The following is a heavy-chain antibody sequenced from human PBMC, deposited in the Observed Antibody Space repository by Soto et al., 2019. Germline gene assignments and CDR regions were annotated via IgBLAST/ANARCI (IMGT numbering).Heavy chain of an antibody. CDR1: GGTFSSYA. J-gene: IGHJ4*02. CDR2: IIPIFGTA. V-gene: IGHV1-69*13. CDR3: ARYSGSPSDFDY. D-gene: IGHD1-26*01. Sequence: SVKVSCKASGGTFSSYAISWVRQAPGQGLEWMGGIIPIFGTANYAQKFQGRVTITADESTSTAYMELSSLRSEDTAVYYCARYSGSPSDFDYWGQGTLVTVSS.